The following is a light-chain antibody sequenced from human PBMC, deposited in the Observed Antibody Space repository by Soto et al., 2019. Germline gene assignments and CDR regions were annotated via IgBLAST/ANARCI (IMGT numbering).Light chain of an antibody. CDR3: QQGNGFPWT. V-gene: IGKV1-12*02. CDR1: QVINTW. CDR2: AAS. J-gene: IGKJ1*01. Sequence: DIQMTQSPSSVSASVGDRVTITCRASQVINTWLAWYQQKAGKAPNLLLYAASSLQSGVPSRFSGSGSGTDFTLTINSLQPEDSATYYCQQGNGFPWTFGQGTKVEIK.